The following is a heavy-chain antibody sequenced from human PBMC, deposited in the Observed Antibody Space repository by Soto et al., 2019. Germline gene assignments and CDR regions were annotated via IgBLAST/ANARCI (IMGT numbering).Heavy chain of an antibody. CDR2: ISAYNGNT. CDR1: GYTFTSHG. CDR3: ARDIVVVPAAPGSFGWFDP. Sequence: GASVKVSCEASGYTFTSHGISWVRQAPGQGLEWMGWISAYNGNTNYAQKLQGRVTMTTDTSTSTAYMELRSLRSDDTAVYYCARDIVVVPAAPGSFGWFDPWGQGTLVTVSS. V-gene: IGHV1-18*01. J-gene: IGHJ5*02. D-gene: IGHD2-2*01.